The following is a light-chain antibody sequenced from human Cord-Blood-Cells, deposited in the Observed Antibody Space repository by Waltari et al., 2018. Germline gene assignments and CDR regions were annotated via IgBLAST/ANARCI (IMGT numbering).Light chain of an antibody. CDR2: RNN. J-gene: IGLJ3*02. CDR3: AAWDDSLSGWV. CDR1: SSNIGSNY. V-gene: IGLV1-47*01. Sequence: QSVLTHPPSVSGTPGPRVTISCSGISSNIGSNYVYWYQQLPGTAPKLLIYRNNQRPSGVPDRFAGSKSGTSASLAISGLRSEDEADYYCAAWDDSLSGWVFGGGTKLTVL.